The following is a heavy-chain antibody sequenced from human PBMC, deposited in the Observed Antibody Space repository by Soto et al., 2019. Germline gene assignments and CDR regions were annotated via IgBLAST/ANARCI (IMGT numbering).Heavy chain of an antibody. J-gene: IGHJ4*02. CDR2: IRSKANSYAT. V-gene: IGHV3-73*01. D-gene: IGHD3-22*01. Sequence: GGSLRLSCAASGFTFSGSAMHWVRQASGKGLEWVGRIRSKANSYATAYAASVKGRFTISRDDSKNTAYLQMNSLKTEDTAVYYCTTPYDSNLLGYWGQGTLVTVSS. CDR3: TTPYDSNLLGY. CDR1: GFTFSGSA.